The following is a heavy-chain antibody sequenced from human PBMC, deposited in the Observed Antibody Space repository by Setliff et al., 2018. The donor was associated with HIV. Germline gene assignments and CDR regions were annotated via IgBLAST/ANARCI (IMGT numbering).Heavy chain of an antibody. CDR2: TIPIFGTA. Sequence: SVKVSCKASGGTFSSYSISWVRQAPGQGLEWMGGTIPIFGTANYAQKFQGRVTITADESMSTAYMELSSLRSEDTAVYYCARDPGGYDSSGFDAFDIWGQGTMVTVSS. V-gene: IGHV1-69*13. J-gene: IGHJ3*02. CDR1: GGTFSSYS. CDR3: ARDPGGYDSSGFDAFDI. D-gene: IGHD3-22*01.